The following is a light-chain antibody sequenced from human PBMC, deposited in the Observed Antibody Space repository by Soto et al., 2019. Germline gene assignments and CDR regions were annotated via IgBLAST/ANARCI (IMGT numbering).Light chain of an antibody. J-gene: IGKJ5*01. CDR1: QTISTW. V-gene: IGKV1-12*01. CDR2: DAS. CDR3: QQANSFPIT. Sequence: DIQVTQSPPTLSASVGDRVSITCRASQTISTWMAWYQQKPGKAPKLLVYDASTLQSGVASRFSGSGSGTDFTLTISSLQPEDFATYYCQQANSFPITFGQGTRLDIK.